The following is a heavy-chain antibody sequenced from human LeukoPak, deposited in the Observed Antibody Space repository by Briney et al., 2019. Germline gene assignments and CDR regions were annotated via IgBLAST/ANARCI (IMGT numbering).Heavy chain of an antibody. J-gene: IGHJ4*02. D-gene: IGHD6-13*01. CDR2: ISSSGSTI. Sequence: GGSLRLSCAASGFTFSDYYMSWIRQAPGKGLEWVSYISSSGSTIYYADSVKGRFTISRDNAKNSLYLQMNSLRAEDTAVYYCARDYSSSWYEFDYWGQGTLVTVSS. CDR1: GFTFSDYY. CDR3: ARDYSSSWYEFDY. V-gene: IGHV3-11*01.